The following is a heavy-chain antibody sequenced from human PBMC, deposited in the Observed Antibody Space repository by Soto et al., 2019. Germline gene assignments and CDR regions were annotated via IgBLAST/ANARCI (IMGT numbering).Heavy chain of an antibody. V-gene: IGHV1-69*01. CDR3: ARPKRGYSYDNYYYYGMDV. Sequence: QVQLVQSGAEVKKPGSSVKVSCKASGGTFSSYAISWVRQAPGQGLEWMGGIIPIFGTANYAQKFQGRVTITADESTSTAYMELRSLRSEDTAVYYCARPKRGYSYDNYYYYGMDVWGQGTTVTVSS. CDR2: IIPIFGTA. D-gene: IGHD5-18*01. CDR1: GGTFSSYA. J-gene: IGHJ6*02.